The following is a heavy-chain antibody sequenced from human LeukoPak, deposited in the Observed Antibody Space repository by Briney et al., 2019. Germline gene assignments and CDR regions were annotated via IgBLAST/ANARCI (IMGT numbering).Heavy chain of an antibody. J-gene: IGHJ4*02. CDR3: ARLQHIAGFDY. Sequence: SETLSLTCTVSGGSISSSSYYWGWIRQPPGKGLEWIGSIYYSGSTYYNPSLKSRVTISVDTSKNQFSLKLSSATAADTAVYYCARLQHIAGFDYWGQGTLVTVSS. D-gene: IGHD6-13*01. CDR1: GGSISSSSYY. V-gene: IGHV4-39*01. CDR2: IYYSGST.